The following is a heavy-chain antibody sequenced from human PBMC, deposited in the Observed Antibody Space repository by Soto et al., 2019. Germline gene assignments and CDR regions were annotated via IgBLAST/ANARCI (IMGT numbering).Heavy chain of an antibody. CDR2: ITSSSSYT. CDR3: ASGAPVN. V-gene: IGHV3-11*06. J-gene: IGHJ4*02. Sequence: GGPLGVACTASGVPLSDYYMAWIRQAPGKGLEWVSYITSSSSYTNYADSVKGRFTISRDNAKNSLYLQMNSLRVEDTAVYYCASGAPVNWGQGTLVTVSS. CDR1: GVPLSDYY. D-gene: IGHD3-10*01.